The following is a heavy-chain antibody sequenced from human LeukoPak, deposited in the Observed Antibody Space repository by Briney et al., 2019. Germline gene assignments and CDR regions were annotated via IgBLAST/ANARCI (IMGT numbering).Heavy chain of an antibody. J-gene: IGHJ4*02. CDR1: GGSFSGYY. CDR3: AREPVGATAPFDY. V-gene: IGHV4-34*01. D-gene: IGHD1-26*01. CDR2: INHSGST. Sequence: SETLSLTCAVYGGSFSGYYWSRIRRPPGKGLEWIGEINHSGSTNYNPSLKSRVTISVDTSKNQFSLKLSSVTAADTAVYYCAREPVGATAPFDYWGQGTLVTVSS.